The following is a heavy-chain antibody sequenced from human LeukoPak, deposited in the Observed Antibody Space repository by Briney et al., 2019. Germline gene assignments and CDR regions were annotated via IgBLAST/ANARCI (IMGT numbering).Heavy chain of an antibody. CDR2: IRSDGSDK. D-gene: IGHD6-19*01. J-gene: IGHJ4*02. Sequence: GWALRLSCAATVFIYLTYGLHWVRQAPGKGREWVAFIRSDGSDKSYAGSVQGRFIISRDNSKNTLYLQMNTLRAEDTAIYYCGKHDSSSDYWGQGTLVTVSS. CDR1: VFIYLTYG. CDR3: GKHDSSSDY. V-gene: IGHV3-30*02.